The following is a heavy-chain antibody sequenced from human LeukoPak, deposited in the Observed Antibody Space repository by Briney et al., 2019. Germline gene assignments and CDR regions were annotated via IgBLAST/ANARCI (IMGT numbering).Heavy chain of an antibody. V-gene: IGHV4-39*07. CDR2: IYYSGIT. CDR1: GGSMISSDYY. CDR3: AREGGGGRYRAFDI. J-gene: IGHJ3*02. D-gene: IGHD2-15*01. Sequence: PSETLSLTCTVSGGSMISSDYYWGWIRQPPGKGLEWIGSIYYSGITYYNRSLKSRVTISVDTSKNQFSLKLSSVTAADTAMYYCAREGGGGRYRAFDIWGQGTMVTVSS.